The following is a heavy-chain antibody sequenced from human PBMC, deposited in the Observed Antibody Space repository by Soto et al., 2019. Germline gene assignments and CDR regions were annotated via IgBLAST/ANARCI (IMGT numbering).Heavy chain of an antibody. J-gene: IGHJ4*02. V-gene: IGHV1-18*01. CDR2: IHTYNGNT. Sequence: GASVKVSCKASGYTFTDYGISWVRQAPGQGLEWMGWIHTYNGNTNYAQKVQGRVTMTTDPSTSTAYMELRSLRSDDTAVYYCARDAQYSSRWHPIDYWGQGTLVTVSS. CDR1: GYTFTDYG. D-gene: IGHD6-19*01. CDR3: ARDAQYSSRWHPIDY.